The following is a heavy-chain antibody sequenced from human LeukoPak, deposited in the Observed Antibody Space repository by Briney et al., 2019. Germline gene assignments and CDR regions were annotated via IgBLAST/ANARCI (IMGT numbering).Heavy chain of an antibody. V-gene: IGHV4-59*02. Sequence: SETLSLTCTVSGGSVSSHFWSWIRQPPGKGLEWIGYIYNSGITNYNPSLKSRVTMSVDTSKNQFSLMLRSVTAADTAVYYCARDHLPAGAPGYYMDVWGEGTTVTVSS. J-gene: IGHJ6*03. CDR2: IYNSGIT. CDR1: GGSVSSHF. D-gene: IGHD4/OR15-4a*01. CDR3: ARDHLPAGAPGYYMDV.